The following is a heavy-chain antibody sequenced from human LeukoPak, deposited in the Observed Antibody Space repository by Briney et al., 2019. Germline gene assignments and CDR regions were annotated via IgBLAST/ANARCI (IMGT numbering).Heavy chain of an antibody. CDR2: IYSGGST. V-gene: IGHV3-53*01. Sequence: AGGSLRLSCAASGFTVSSNYMSWVRQAPGKGLKWVPVIYSGGSTYYAESVKGRFTISRDNSKNTLYLQMNSLRAEDTAVYYCAREGQDSSGYKHFDYWGQGTLVTVSS. J-gene: IGHJ4*02. CDR1: GFTVSSNY. CDR3: AREGQDSSGYKHFDY. D-gene: IGHD3-22*01.